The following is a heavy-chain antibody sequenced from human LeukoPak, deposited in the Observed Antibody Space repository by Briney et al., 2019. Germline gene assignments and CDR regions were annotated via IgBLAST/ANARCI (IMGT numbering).Heavy chain of an antibody. D-gene: IGHD2-21*02. CDR1: GGSISSSSYY. J-gene: IGHJ4*02. CDR3: ARVACGGDCYHIAGGLFDY. Sequence: PSETLSLTCTVSGGSISSSSYYWGWIRQPPGKGLEWIGSIYYSGSTYYNPSLKSRVTISVDTSKNQFSLKLSSVTAADTAVYYCARVACGGDCYHIAGGLFDYWGQGTLVTVSS. V-gene: IGHV4-39*07. CDR2: IYYSGST.